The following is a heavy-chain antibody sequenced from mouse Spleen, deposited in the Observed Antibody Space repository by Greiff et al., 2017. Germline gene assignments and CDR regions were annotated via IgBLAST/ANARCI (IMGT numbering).Heavy chain of an antibody. CDR3: TRVFDGSLFDY. CDR1: GYTFTDYE. V-gene: IGHV1-15*01. CDR2: IDPETGGT. Sequence: QVHVKQSGAELVRPGASVTLSCKASGYTFTDYEMHWVKQTPVHGLEWIGAIDPETGGTAYNQKFKGKAILTADKSSSTAYMELRSLTSEDSAVYYCTRVFDGSLFDYWGQGTTLTVSS. J-gene: IGHJ2*01. D-gene: IGHD2-3*01.